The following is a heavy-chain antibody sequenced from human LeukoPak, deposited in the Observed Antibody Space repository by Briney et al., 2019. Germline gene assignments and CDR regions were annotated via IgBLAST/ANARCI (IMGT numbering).Heavy chain of an antibody. CDR3: ARVGGRYDSSGYSDY. Sequence: ASVKVSCKASGYTFTSYGISWVRQAPGQGLEWMGWISAYNGNTNYAQKLQGRVTMTTDTSTSTAYMELRSLRSDDTAVYYCARVGGRYDSSGYSDYWGQGTLVTVSS. V-gene: IGHV1-18*01. J-gene: IGHJ4*02. D-gene: IGHD3-22*01. CDR1: GYTFTSYG. CDR2: ISAYNGNT.